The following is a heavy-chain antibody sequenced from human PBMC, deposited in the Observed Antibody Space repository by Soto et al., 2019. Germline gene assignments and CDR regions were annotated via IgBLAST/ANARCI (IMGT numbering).Heavy chain of an antibody. CDR2: ISYDGSNK. CDR3: ARDRLLWFGEWVPPNDAFDI. D-gene: IGHD3-10*01. Sequence: QVQLVESGGGVVQPGRSLRLSCAASGFTFSSYAMHWVRQAPGKGLEWVAVISYDGSNKYYADSVKGRFTISRDNSKNTLYLQMNSLRAEDTAVYYCARDRLLWFGEWVPPNDAFDIWGQGTMVTVSS. V-gene: IGHV3-30-3*01. CDR1: GFTFSSYA. J-gene: IGHJ3*02.